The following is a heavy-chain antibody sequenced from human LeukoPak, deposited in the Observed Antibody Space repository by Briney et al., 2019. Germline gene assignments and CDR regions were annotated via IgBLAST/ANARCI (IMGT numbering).Heavy chain of an antibody. CDR3: AGLLNGGASHWFDP. J-gene: IGHJ5*02. D-gene: IGHD7-27*01. CDR1: GASISNTGYY. CDR2: IYHSGST. V-gene: IGHV4-39*01. Sequence: PSETLSLTCTVSGASISNTGYYWGWIRQPPGKGLEWIGNIYHSGSTYYSPSLKSRVTLFVDTSKNQFSLKLSSVTAADTAVYYCAGLLNGGASHWFDPWGQGTLVTVSS.